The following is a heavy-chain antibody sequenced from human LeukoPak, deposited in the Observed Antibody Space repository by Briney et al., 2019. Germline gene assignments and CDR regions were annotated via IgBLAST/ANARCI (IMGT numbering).Heavy chain of an antibody. CDR1: GYTFTGYY. V-gene: IGHV1-2*04. CDR3: ARDRFTMVRGVIPNWFDP. D-gene: IGHD3-10*01. J-gene: IGHJ5*02. CDR2: INPNSGGT. Sequence: ASVKVSRKASGYTFTGYYMHWVRQAPGQGLEWMGWINPNSGGTNYAQKFQGWVTMTRDTSISTAYMELSRLRSDDTAVYHCARDRFTMVRGVIPNWFDPWGQGTLVTVSS.